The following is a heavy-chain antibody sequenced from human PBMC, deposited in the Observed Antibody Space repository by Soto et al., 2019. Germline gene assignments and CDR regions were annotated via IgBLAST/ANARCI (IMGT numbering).Heavy chain of an antibody. CDR2: IIRIFGTA. CDR3: ATPPAGYYYYGMDV. V-gene: IGHV1-69*12. CDR1: GGTFSSCA. Sequence: QVQLVQSGAEVKKPGSSVKVSCKASGGTFSSCASSWVRQAPGQGLDWMGGIIRIFGTADYAQKFQGRVTITADESTSTAYMELSSLRSEDTAVYYCATPPAGYYYYGMDVWGQGTTVTVSS. J-gene: IGHJ6*02.